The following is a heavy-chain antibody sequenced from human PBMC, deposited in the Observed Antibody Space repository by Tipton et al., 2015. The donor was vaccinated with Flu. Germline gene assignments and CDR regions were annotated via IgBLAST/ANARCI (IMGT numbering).Heavy chain of an antibody. D-gene: IGHD3-16*01. J-gene: IGHJ4*02. Sequence: QLVQSGGGLVQPGGSLRLSCVASGFTLSSYWMSWVRQAPGKGLEWVANIKQDGSEKYYVDSVKGRFIISRDNARNSLYLQMDGLRAEDTAVYYCARGGLAPGNYWGQGTLVTVSS. CDR3: ARGGLAPGNY. CDR2: IKQDGSEK. V-gene: IGHV3-7*01. CDR1: GFTLSSYW.